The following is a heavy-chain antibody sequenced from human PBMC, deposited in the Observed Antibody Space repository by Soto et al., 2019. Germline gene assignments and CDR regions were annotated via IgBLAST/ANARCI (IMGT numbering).Heavy chain of an antibody. J-gene: IGHJ4*02. CDR2: ISIDGSST. CDR1: GFGFDNYW. CDR3: ARDRAPGEMATTFDY. V-gene: IGHV3-74*01. Sequence: VQLVESGGGLVQPGGSLRLSCAASGFGFDNYWMHWVRQSPGKGLVWVSRISIDGSSTNYADSVKGRFTISRDNAKKTLYLLMNSLRAEDTAVYYCARDRAPGEMATTFDYWGLGTLVTVSS.